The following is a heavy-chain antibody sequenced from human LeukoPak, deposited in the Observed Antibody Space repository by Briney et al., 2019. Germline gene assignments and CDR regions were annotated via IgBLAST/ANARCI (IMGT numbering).Heavy chain of an antibody. Sequence: PGGSLRLSCAASGFTFSSYAMSWVRQAPGKGLEWVSAISGSGGSTYYADSVKGRFTISRDNSKNTLYLQMNSLRAEDTAVYYSAKADVTMIVVVTQYAFDIWGQGTMVTVSS. CDR3: AKADVTMIVVVTQYAFDI. J-gene: IGHJ3*02. CDR1: GFTFSSYA. V-gene: IGHV3-23*01. CDR2: ISGSGGST. D-gene: IGHD3-22*01.